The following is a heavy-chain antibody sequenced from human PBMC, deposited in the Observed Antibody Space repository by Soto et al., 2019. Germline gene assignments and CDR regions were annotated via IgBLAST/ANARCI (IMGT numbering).Heavy chain of an antibody. CDR2: INPSGGST. Sequence: QVQLVQSGAEVKKPGASVKVSCKASGYTFTSYYMHWVRQAPGQGLEWMGIINPSGGSTSYAQKFQGRVTVTRDTSTITVYMELSSLRSEDTAVYYCARESPHFHFVPDYWGQGTLVTVSS. CDR1: GYTFTSYY. V-gene: IGHV1-46*03. J-gene: IGHJ4*02. CDR3: ARESPHFHFVPDY. D-gene: IGHD2-21*01.